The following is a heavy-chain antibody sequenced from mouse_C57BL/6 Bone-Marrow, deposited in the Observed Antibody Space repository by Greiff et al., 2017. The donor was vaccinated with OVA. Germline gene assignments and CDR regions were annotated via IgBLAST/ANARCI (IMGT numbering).Heavy chain of an antibody. CDR2: TFYSGIT. D-gene: IGHD2-4*01. CDR1: GFPINSDCY. Sequence: EVQLQESGPSLVRPSQTLSLTCTVTGFPINSDCYWIWIRQFPGNKLEYIGYTFYSGITYYNPSLESRTYITRDTSKNQFSLKLSSVTTEDTATYYCARERIYYDYDGFSYAMDYWGQGTSVTVSS. J-gene: IGHJ4*01. CDR3: ARERIYYDYDGFSYAMDY. V-gene: IGHV3-3*01.